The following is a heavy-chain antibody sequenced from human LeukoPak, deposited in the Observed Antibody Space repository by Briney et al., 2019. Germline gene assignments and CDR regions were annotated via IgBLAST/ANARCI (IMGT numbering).Heavy chain of an antibody. J-gene: IGHJ4*02. CDR3: ARASPMIDY. CDR2: MNSDGSIT. Sequence: GGSLRLSCAASGFSVSGYWMNWVRQAPGEGLVWVSRMNSDGSITDYADSVKGRFTISRDTATNTLYLRMDSLRAEDMGVYYCARASPMIDYWGQGTLVIVSS. CDR1: GFSVSGYW. D-gene: IGHD3-22*01. V-gene: IGHV3-74*01.